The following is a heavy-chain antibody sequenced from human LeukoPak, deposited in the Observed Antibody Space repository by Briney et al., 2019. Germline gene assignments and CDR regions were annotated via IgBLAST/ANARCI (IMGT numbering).Heavy chain of an antibody. V-gene: IGHV4-34*01. CDR1: GGSFSGYY. Sequence: SETLPLTCAVYGGSFSGYYWSWIRQPPGKGLEWIGEINHSGSTNYNPSLKSRVTISVDTSKNQFSLKLSSVTAADTAVYYCARAPRYDSAAFDYWGQGTLVTVSS. CDR3: ARAPRYDSAAFDY. J-gene: IGHJ4*02. D-gene: IGHD3-16*01. CDR2: INHSGST.